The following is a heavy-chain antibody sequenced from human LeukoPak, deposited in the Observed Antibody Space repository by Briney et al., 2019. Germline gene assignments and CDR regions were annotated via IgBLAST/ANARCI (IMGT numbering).Heavy chain of an antibody. CDR1: DGSFSGYY. CDR3: ARGLAVRSYDFWSGYYTGTEEYYYYYMDV. D-gene: IGHD3-3*01. V-gene: IGHV4-34*01. J-gene: IGHJ6*03. CDR2: INHSGST. Sequence: SETLSLTCAVYDGSFSGYYWSWIRQPPGKGLEWIGEINHSGSTNYNPSLKSRVTISVDTSKNQFSLKLSSVTAADTAVYYCARGLAVRSYDFWSGYYTGTEEYYYYYMDVWGKGTTVTVSS.